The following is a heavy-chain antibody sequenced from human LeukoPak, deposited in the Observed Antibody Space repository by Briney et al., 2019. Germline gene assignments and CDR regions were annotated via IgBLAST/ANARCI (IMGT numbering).Heavy chain of an antibody. CDR2: IKQDGSEK. CDR1: GFSFSRYW. Sequence: GGSLRLSCAASGFSFSRYWMSWVRQAPGKGLEWVANIKQDGSEKNYVESVKGRFTISRDNAKNSLYLQMNSLRAEDTAVYYCARELSTSWSYYYYYYMDVWGKGTTVTISS. CDR3: ARELSTSWSYYYYYYMDV. D-gene: IGHD2-2*01. J-gene: IGHJ6*03. V-gene: IGHV3-7*01.